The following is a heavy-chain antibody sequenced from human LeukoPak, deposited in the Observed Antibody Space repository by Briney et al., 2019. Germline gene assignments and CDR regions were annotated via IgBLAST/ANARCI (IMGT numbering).Heavy chain of an antibody. CDR2: ISASGGST. CDR1: GFTFSSSA. D-gene: IGHD2-8*01. J-gene: IGHJ4*02. CDR3: ARGFVLSGGVDY. Sequence: GSLRLSCAASGFTFSSSAMSWVRQVPGKGLEWVSGISASGGSTYYADSVKGRFTISRDNSKNTLYLQMNSLRAEDTAVYYCARGFVLSGGVDYWGQGTLVTVSS. V-gene: IGHV3-23*01.